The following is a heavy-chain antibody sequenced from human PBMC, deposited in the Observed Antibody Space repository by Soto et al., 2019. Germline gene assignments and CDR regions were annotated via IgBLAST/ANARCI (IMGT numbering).Heavy chain of an antibody. CDR3: DRVGWPKGGGILPIYYFDY. Sequence: SETLSLTCSVSGGSVSSASNYWSWIRQTPGKGLEWIGYIYYSGSTNYNPYLQSRVTISLDKSQTQFSLTLSTVTDAGPAIDYCDRVGWPKGGGILPIYYFDYWGQGALVTVSS. D-gene: IGHD6-13*01. CDR2: IYYSGST. CDR1: GGSVSSASNY. V-gene: IGHV4-61*01. J-gene: IGHJ4*02.